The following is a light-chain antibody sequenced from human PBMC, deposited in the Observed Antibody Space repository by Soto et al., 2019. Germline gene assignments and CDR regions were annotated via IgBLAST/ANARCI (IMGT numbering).Light chain of an antibody. CDR3: QQYGCSPWT. Sequence: EIVLTQSPGTLSLSPGERATLSCRASQSISSSYLAWYQQKPGQAPRLLVYGASSRATGIPDRFSGSGSGTVFTLTISRLEPEDLAVYFCQQYGCSPWTFGQGTKVEIK. CDR2: GAS. J-gene: IGKJ1*01. CDR1: QSISSSY. V-gene: IGKV3-20*01.